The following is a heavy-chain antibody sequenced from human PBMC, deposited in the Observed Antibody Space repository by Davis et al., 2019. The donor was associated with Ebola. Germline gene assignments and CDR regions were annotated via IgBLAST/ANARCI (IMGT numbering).Heavy chain of an antibody. V-gene: IGHV3-23*01. CDR2: ITDSGTST. D-gene: IGHD2-15*01. CDR3: AKGTGGSCYSAPVD. J-gene: IGHJ4*02. Sequence: GGSLRLSCAASGFMFDSYGMSWVRQAPGKGLEWVASITDSGTSTDSADSVRGRFTISRDDSKNTLYLQMSSLRAEDTAMYYCAKGTGGSCYSAPVDWGQGTLVTVSS. CDR1: GFMFDSYG.